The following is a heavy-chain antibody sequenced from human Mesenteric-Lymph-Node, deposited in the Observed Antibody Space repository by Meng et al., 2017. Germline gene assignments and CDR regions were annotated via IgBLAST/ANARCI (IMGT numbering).Heavy chain of an antibody. J-gene: IGHJ4*02. Sequence: GGSLRLSCAASGFTFDESAMHWVRQAPGKGLEWVAGVTWKNTAIGYADSVKGRFTISRDNARNTLYLQMDSLTTEDTALYYCVKEGHYSSSFSFDYWGQGSRVTVSS. V-gene: IGHV3-9*01. CDR1: GFTFDESA. CDR2: VTWKNTAI. CDR3: VKEGHYSSSFSFDY. D-gene: IGHD6-6*01.